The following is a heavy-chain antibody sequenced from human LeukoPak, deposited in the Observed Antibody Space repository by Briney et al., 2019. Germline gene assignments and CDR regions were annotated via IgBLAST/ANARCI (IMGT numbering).Heavy chain of an antibody. CDR2: INPDGSIT. D-gene: IGHD6-13*01. Sequence: GGSLRLSCAASGFTFSNYWMHWVRQDPGKGLVWASLINPDGSITNYADSVKGRFTISRDNAKNTLYLQMNSLRAEDTALYYCAKAGSSSWYGYFDYWGQGTLVTVSS. CDR1: GFTFSNYW. J-gene: IGHJ4*02. CDR3: AKAGSSSWYGYFDY. V-gene: IGHV3-74*01.